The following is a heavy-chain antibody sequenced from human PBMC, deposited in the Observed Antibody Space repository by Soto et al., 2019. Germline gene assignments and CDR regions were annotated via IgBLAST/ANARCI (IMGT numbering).Heavy chain of an antibody. CDR3: ARGRGNSAVITTFDY. V-gene: IGHV1-69*01. CDR2: IIPIFGSA. CDR1: GGVFSGFG. J-gene: IGHJ4*02. D-gene: IGHD3-16*01. Sequence: QVQLVQSGAEVKKPGSSVRVSCKSSGGVFSGFGLSWVRQAPGQGLEWMGGIIPIFGSANYAQKFQGKVTITADDSTSTVYMELSSLRSEDTALYYCARGRGNSAVITTFDYWGQGTLVTVSS.